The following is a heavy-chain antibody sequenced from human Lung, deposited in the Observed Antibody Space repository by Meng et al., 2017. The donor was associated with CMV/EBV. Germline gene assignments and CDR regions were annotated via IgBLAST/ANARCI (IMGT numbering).Heavy chain of an antibody. D-gene: IGHD1-26*01. CDR3: SSTISGSYGY. Sequence: GGSLRLSCAASGFTFSAFDMHWVRQASGKGLEWVGRVRGKSNSYATAYGASVEGRFTISRDDSKNTAYLQMNSLKTEDTAVYYCSSTISGSYGYWSQGTLVTVSS. CDR1: GFTFSAFD. CDR2: VRGKSNSYAT. V-gene: IGHV3-73*01. J-gene: IGHJ4*02.